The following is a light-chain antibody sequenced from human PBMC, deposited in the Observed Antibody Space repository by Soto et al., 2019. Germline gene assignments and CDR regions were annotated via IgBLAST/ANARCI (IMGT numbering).Light chain of an antibody. J-gene: IGKJ4*01. CDR3: QQYNNWPPVT. CDR2: GAS. Sequence: EIVMTQSPATLSVSPGERATLFCKASQSISSNVAWYQQKPGQAPRLLIYGASTRATGIPARFSGSGSGTDFTLTISSLQSEDFAIYFCQQYNNWPPVTFGGGTKVDIK. CDR1: QSISSN. V-gene: IGKV3-15*01.